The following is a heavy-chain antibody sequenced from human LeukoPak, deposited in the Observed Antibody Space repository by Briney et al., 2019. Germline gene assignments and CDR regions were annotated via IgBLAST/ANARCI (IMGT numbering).Heavy chain of an antibody. CDR2: ISGSGGST. V-gene: IGHV3-23*01. CDR3: AKAYCSSTSCYTQLALDY. D-gene: IGHD2-2*02. Sequence: PGGSLRLSCAASGFTFSTYAMHWVRQAPGKGLEWVSAISGSGGSTYYADSVKGRFTISRDNSKNTLYLQMNSLRAEDTAVYYCAKAYCSSTSCYTQLALDYWGQGTLVTVSS. J-gene: IGHJ4*02. CDR1: GFTFSTYA.